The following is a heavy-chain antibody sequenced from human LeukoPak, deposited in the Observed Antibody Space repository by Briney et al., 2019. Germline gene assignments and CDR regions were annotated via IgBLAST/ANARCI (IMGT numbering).Heavy chain of an antibody. Sequence: GGSLRLSCAASGFAFNNAWMSWVRQAPGKGLEWVGRIKSKTDGGTTDYAAPVKGRFTISRDDSKNTLYLQMNSLKTEDTAVYYCITFSMIVVVITDWGQGTPVTVSP. CDR2: IKSKTDGGTT. J-gene: IGHJ4*02. D-gene: IGHD3-22*01. CDR3: ITFSMIVVVITD. CDR1: GFAFNNAW. V-gene: IGHV3-15*01.